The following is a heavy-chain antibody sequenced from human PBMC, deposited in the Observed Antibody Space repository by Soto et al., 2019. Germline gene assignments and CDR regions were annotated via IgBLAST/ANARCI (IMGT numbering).Heavy chain of an antibody. CDR3: ARVYENYDILTGYYKDSAFDI. CDR1: GGSFSGYY. D-gene: IGHD3-9*01. V-gene: IGHV4-34*01. Sequence: QVQLQQWGAGLLKPSETLSLTCDVYGGSFSGYYWSWIRQPPGKGLEWIGEINHSGSTNYHPSLISRVTISAGTSKIQFSLKHGCVTAADIAVYYCARVYENYDILTGYYKDSAFDIWRQGTMVTASS. CDR2: INHSGST. J-gene: IGHJ3*02.